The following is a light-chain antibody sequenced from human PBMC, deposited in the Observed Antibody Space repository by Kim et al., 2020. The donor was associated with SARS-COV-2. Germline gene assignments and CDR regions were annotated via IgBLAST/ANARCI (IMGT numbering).Light chain of an antibody. CDR3: QQYGSSPRT. CDR1: QIVSTSY. V-gene: IGKV3-20*01. CDR2: GAS. J-gene: IGKJ1*01. Sequence: PPGERATLSCRASQIVSTSYLAWYQQKPGQAPRLLIFGASTRATGIPDRFSGSGSGTDFTLTISRLEPEDFAVYYCQQYGSSPRTFGQGTKVDIK.